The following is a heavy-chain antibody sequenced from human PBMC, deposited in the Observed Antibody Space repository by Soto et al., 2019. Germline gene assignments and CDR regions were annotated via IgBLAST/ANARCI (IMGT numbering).Heavy chain of an antibody. CDR1: GFTFSTYW. CDR3: VRGGLGYYGMDL. J-gene: IGHJ6*02. D-gene: IGHD6-19*01. CDR2: IKYDGITT. V-gene: IGHV3-74*01. Sequence: EVQVVESGGGIVQPGGSLRLSCAASGFTFSTYWMHWVRQAPGKGLVWVSRIKYDGITTNYADSVKGRFTISRNNAKNTVYLQANSLRAEDTAVYHCVRGGLGYYGMDLWGQGTTVTVSS.